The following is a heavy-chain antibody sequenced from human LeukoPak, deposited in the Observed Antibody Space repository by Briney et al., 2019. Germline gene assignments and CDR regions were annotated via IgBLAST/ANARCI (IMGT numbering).Heavy chain of an antibody. J-gene: IGHJ3*02. V-gene: IGHV3-30*18. D-gene: IGHD3-3*01. CDR3: AKDLGKQESGYDDAFDI. CDR2: ISYDGSNK. CDR1: GFTFSSYG. Sequence: GGSLRLSCAASGFTFSSYGMHWVRQAPGKGLEWVAGISYDGSNKYYADSVKGRFTISRDNSKNTLYLQMNSLRAEDTAVYYCAKDLGKQESGYDDAFDIWGQGTMVTVSS.